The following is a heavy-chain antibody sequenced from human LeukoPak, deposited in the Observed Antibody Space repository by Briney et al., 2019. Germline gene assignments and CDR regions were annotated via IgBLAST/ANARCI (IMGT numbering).Heavy chain of an antibody. Sequence: GGSLRLSCAASGFTFSSYGMHWVRQAPGKGLKWLVVISYDGSNKYYADSVKGRFTISRDNSKNTLYLQMNSLRAEDTAVYYCAKSDILTGYYDYYYGMDVWGQGTTVTVSS. J-gene: IGHJ6*02. CDR2: ISYDGSNK. CDR3: AKSDILTGYYDYYYGMDV. CDR1: GFTFSSYG. D-gene: IGHD3-9*01. V-gene: IGHV3-30*18.